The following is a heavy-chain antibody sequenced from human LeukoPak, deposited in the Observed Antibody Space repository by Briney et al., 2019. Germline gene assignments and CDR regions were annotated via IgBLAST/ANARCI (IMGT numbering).Heavy chain of an antibody. V-gene: IGHV3-53*01. D-gene: IGHD4-17*01. Sequence: GVSLRLSCVASGFTVSSNYMSWVRQAPGKGLEWVSVIYSGGSTYYADSVKGRFTISRDNSKNTLYLQMNSLRAEDTAVYYCARDRDSGDYFFDYWGQGTLVTVSS. CDR1: GFTVSSNY. CDR2: IYSGGST. J-gene: IGHJ4*02. CDR3: ARDRDSGDYFFDY.